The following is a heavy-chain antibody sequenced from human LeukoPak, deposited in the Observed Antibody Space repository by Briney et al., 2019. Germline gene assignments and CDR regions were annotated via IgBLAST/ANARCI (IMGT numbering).Heavy chain of an antibody. D-gene: IGHD1-26*01. CDR2: IYYDGST. Sequence: SETLSLTCTVFGGSIYSSSYYWGWIRQPPGKGLQWIGSIYYDGSTYYNPSLKSRVTISVDTSKNQFSLNLTSVTAADTAVYFCARRSDSGSDDGEDYFDYWGQGTLVTVSS. J-gene: IGHJ4*02. CDR1: GGSIYSSSYY. CDR3: ARRSDSGSDDGEDYFDY. V-gene: IGHV4-39*01.